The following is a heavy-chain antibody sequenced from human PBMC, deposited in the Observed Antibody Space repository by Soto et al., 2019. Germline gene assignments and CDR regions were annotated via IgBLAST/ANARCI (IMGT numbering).Heavy chain of an antibody. D-gene: IGHD3-10*01. CDR2: FYYGGST. CDR1: RGSVTSNTNY. V-gene: IGHV4-39*01. J-gene: IGHJ4*02. CDR3: ASSYGTGNYPVFQADC. Sequence: PSETLSLTCSISRGSVTSNTNYWGWICQPPGKGLEWIGNFYYGGSTYYNPSLKSRVTMSVDTSKNQFSLKLTSVTAADTAVYYCASSYGTGNYPVFQADCWGQGILVTVSS.